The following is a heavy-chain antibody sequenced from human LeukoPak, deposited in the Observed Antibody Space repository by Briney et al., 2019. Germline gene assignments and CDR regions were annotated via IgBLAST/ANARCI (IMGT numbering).Heavy chain of an antibody. Sequence: SETLSLTCTVSGGSLSSGGYYWGWIRQPPGKGLEWIGSIYYSGSTYYNPSLKSRVTISVDTSKNQFSLKLSSVTAADTAVYYCARTWIQLWFVAFDIWGQGTMVTVSS. CDR2: IYYSGST. V-gene: IGHV4-39*01. J-gene: IGHJ3*02. D-gene: IGHD5-18*01. CDR1: GGSLSSGGYY. CDR3: ARTWIQLWFVAFDI.